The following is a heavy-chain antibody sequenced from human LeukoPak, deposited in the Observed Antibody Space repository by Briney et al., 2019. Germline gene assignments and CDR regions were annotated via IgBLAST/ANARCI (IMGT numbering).Heavy chain of an antibody. V-gene: IGHV3-30*18. CDR2: ISYDGSNK. D-gene: IGHD3-22*01. Sequence: GGSLRLSCVASGFTFSSYGMHWVRQAPGKGLEWVAVISYDGSNKYYADSVKGRFTISRDNSKNTLYLQMNSLRAEDTAVYYCAKGDVTMIVVVGDYWGQGTLVTVSS. J-gene: IGHJ4*02. CDR1: GFTFSSYG. CDR3: AKGDVTMIVVVGDY.